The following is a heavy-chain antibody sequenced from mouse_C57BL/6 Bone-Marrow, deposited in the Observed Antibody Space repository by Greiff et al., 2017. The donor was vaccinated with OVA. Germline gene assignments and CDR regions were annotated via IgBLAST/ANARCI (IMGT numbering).Heavy chain of an antibody. CDR2: IDPDTGGT. J-gene: IGHJ3*01. Sequence: QVQLQQSGAELVRPGASVTLSCKASGYTFTDYEMHWVKQTPVHGLEWIGAIDPDTGGTAYNQKFKGKAILTADKSSSTAYMELRSLTSEDSAVYYCTRCGYRPWFAYWGQGTLVTVSA. CDR1: GYTFTDYE. CDR3: TRCGYRPWFAY. D-gene: IGHD2-2*01. V-gene: IGHV1-15*01.